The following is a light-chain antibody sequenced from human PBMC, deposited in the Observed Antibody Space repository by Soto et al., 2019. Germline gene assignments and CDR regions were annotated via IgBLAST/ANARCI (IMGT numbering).Light chain of an antibody. CDR2: GAS. Sequence: IALTQSPGPLSLSPGARATLSCRASQRVSSNYVAWYQHKPGQAPRLLIHGASIRSTGIPDRFSGSGSGTDFTLTISRLEPEDFAVYYCHQYGTLPYAFGQGTKLQIK. V-gene: IGKV3-20*01. CDR1: QRVSSNY. J-gene: IGKJ2*01. CDR3: HQYGTLPYA.